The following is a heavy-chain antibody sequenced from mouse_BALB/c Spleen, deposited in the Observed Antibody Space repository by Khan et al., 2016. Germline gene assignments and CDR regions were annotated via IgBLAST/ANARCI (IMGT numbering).Heavy chain of an antibody. CDR3: ASDPYGYDVAWFAY. Sequence: EVQLQESGPGLVKPSQSLSLTCTVTGYPITSDYAWNWIRQFPGNKLEWMGYISYRGSTNYNPSLKSRISITRDTSKNQFFLQLNSVTTEDTATYFCASDPYGYDVAWFAYWGQGTLVSVSA. CDR2: ISYRGST. CDR1: GYPITSDYA. D-gene: IGHD2-2*01. J-gene: IGHJ3*01. V-gene: IGHV3-2*02.